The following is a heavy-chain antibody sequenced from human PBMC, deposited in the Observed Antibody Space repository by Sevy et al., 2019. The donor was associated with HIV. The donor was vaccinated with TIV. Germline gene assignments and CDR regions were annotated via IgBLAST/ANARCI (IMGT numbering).Heavy chain of an antibody. D-gene: IGHD5-12*01. CDR3: ARGVEMATIMYYYYGMDV. J-gene: IGHJ6*02. CDR1: GGTFSSYA. V-gene: IGHV1-69*13. Sequence: ASVKVSCKASGGTFSSYAISWVRQAPGQGLEWMGGIIPIFGTANYAQKFPGRVTITADESTSTAYMELSSLRSEDTAVYYCARGVEMATIMYYYYGMDVWGQGTTVTVSS. CDR2: IIPIFGTA.